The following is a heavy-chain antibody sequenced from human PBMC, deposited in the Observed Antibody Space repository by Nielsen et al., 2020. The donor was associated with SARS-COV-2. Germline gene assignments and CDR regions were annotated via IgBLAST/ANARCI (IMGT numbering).Heavy chain of an antibody. J-gene: IGHJ4*02. Sequence: GVLKISCTGSGFTFSDYSMNWVRQAPGKGLMWVSRINTDGSRTAYADSVKGRFTISRDNARDTVYLQLNSLSADDTAVYYCVRVRDDGHYYDSGPFDYWGQGALVTVSS. CDR1: GFTFSDYS. CDR3: VRVRDDGHYYDSGPFDY. V-gene: IGHV3-74*01. CDR2: INTDGSRT. D-gene: IGHD3-10*01.